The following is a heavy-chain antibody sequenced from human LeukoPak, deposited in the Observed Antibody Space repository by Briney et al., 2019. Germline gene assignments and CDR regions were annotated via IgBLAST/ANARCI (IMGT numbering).Heavy chain of an antibody. CDR3: AKDQKPYCSSTSCYPYGGFDY. CDR2: ISDDGSNK. J-gene: IGHJ4*02. CDR1: GFTFSSYG. V-gene: IGHV3-30*18. D-gene: IGHD2-2*01. Sequence: GGSLRLSCAASGFTFSSYGMHWVRQAPGKGLERVAVISDDGSNKYYADSVKGRFTISRDNSKNTLYLQMNSLRAEDTAVYYCAKDQKPYCSSTSCYPYGGFDYWGQGTLVTVSS.